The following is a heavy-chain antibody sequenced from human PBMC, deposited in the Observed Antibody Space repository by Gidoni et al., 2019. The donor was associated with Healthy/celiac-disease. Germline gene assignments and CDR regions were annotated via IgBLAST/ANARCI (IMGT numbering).Heavy chain of an antibody. J-gene: IGHJ4*02. Sequence: QVQLVQSGAEVKKPGSSVKVSCKASGGTFSSYAISWVRQAPGQGLEWMGGIIPSFGTANYAQKFQGRVTITADKSTSTAYMELSSLRSEDTAVYYCASRPSLGYCSGGSCYSVFDYWGQGTLVTVSS. CDR3: ASRPSLGYCSGGSCYSVFDY. D-gene: IGHD2-15*01. CDR1: GGTFSSYA. CDR2: IIPSFGTA. V-gene: IGHV1-69*06.